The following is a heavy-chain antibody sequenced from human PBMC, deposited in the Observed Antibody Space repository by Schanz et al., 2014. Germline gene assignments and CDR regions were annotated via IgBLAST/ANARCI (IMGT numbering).Heavy chain of an antibody. Sequence: QVQLVQSGAEVKKAGASVKVSCKVSGYTLSKLSIHWVRQAPGKGLEWMGGLDHEDGEIVYAEQLKGRVTRTEDTSTDTADMELSSLSSQDKAVYYCATCSGGTCHAKPVLDNWGQGTLVTVSS. CDR1: GYTLSKLS. CDR3: ATCSGGTCHAKPVLDN. D-gene: IGHD2-15*01. V-gene: IGHV1-24*01. J-gene: IGHJ4*02. CDR2: LDHEDGEI.